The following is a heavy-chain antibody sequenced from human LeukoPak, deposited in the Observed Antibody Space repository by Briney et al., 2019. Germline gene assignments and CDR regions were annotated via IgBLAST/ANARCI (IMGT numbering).Heavy chain of an antibody. CDR1: GFTFNNYW. Sequence: PGGSLRLSCVASGFTFNNYWMNWVRQAPGKGLEWMTVTAYDDSKKYFADTVKGRFTISRDNSKNTLYLQMNSLKPEDTAVYYCAKGVGHYGSGSPDYWGQGTLVTVSS. CDR3: AKGVGHYGSGSPDY. CDR2: TAYDDSKK. V-gene: IGHV3-30*18. J-gene: IGHJ4*02. D-gene: IGHD3-10*01.